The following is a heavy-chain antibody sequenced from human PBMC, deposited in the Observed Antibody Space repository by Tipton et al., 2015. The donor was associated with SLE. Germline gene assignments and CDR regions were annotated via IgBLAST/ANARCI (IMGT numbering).Heavy chain of an antibody. D-gene: IGHD3-22*01. J-gene: IGHJ4*02. CDR2: IYHVGST. CDR1: GASLSTSNW. V-gene: IGHV4-4*02. Sequence: TLSLTCAVSGASLSTSNWWSWVRQPPGKGLEWIGEIYHVGSTNYNPSLKSRVTISVDKSKNHFSLRLSSVTAADTAVYYCARENTFYYDSIGYSPFDSWGQGTLVTVSS. CDR3: ARENTFYYDSIGYSPFDS.